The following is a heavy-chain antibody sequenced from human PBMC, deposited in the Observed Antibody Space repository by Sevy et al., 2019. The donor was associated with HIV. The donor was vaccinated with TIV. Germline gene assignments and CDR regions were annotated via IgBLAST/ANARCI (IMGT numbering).Heavy chain of an antibody. CDR3: ARDYLQRYYDILTGSLEYYYGMDV. V-gene: IGHV3-48*03. J-gene: IGHJ6*02. CDR2: ISSSGSTI. Sequence: LSLTCAVHDGSFSGYYWNWVRQAPGKGLEWVSYISSSGSTIYYADSVKGRFTISRDNAKNSLYLQMNSIRAEDTAVYYCARDYLQRYYDILTGSLEYYYGMDVWGQGTTVTVSS. D-gene: IGHD3-9*01. CDR1: DGSFSGYY.